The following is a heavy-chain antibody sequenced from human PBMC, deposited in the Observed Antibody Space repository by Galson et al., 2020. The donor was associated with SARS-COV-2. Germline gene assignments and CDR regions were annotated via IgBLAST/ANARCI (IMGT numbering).Heavy chain of an antibody. Sequence: NSGGSLRLSCAASGFPFSTYSMNWVRLAPGKGLEWVSSISTSSSYTYYVDSVKGRFSISRDNPRNSLYLQMSSLRAEDTAVYYCARDEGIRGYNYGRLYYCMDVCGQGTTVTVSS. CDR3: ARDEGIRGYNYGRLYYCMDV. CDR2: ISTSSSYT. V-gene: IGHV3-21*01. CDR1: GFPFSTYS. J-gene: IGHJ6*02. D-gene: IGHD5-18*01.